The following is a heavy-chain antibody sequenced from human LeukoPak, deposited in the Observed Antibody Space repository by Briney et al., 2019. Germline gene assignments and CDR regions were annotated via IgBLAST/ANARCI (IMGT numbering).Heavy chain of an antibody. Sequence: PGGSLRLSCTASGFTLSTSWMSWVRQAPGRGLEWVASINQDGSLKHYVDSVKGRFTISRDNVQNSLYLQMSSLRAEDTAVYYCARLYRDVTTFDYWGQGTLVTVSS. CDR3: ARLYRDVTTFDY. CDR2: INQDGSLK. V-gene: IGHV3-7*01. D-gene: IGHD4-17*01. J-gene: IGHJ4*02. CDR1: GFTLSTSW.